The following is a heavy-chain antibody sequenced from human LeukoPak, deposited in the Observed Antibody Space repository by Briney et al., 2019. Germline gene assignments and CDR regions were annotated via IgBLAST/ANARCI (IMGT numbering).Heavy chain of an antibody. V-gene: IGHV4-59*01. CDR2: IYYSGST. J-gene: IGHJ2*01. CDR1: GGSISSYY. Sequence: SETLSLTCTVSGGSISSYYWSWIRQPPGKGLEWIGYIYYSGSTNYNPSLKSQVTISVDTSKNQFSLKLSSVTAADTAVYYCARQYCSGGSCYWYFDLWGRGTLVTVSS. CDR3: ARQYCSGGSCYWYFDL. D-gene: IGHD2-15*01.